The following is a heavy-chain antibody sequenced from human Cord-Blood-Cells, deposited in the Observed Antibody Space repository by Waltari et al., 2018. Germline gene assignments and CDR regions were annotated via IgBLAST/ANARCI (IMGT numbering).Heavy chain of an antibody. CDR2: INHSGST. D-gene: IGHD6-25*01. CDR3: ARGGNARKNAADYFDY. J-gene: IGHJ4*02. V-gene: IGHV4-34*01. CDR1: GGSFSGSY. Sequence: QVQLQQWGAGLLKPSETLSLTCAVYGGSFSGSYWSWIRPPPGKGLEWIGEINHSGSTNYNPSLKSRVTISVDTSKNQFSLKLSSVTAADTAVYYCARGGNARKNAADYFDYWGQGTLVTVSS.